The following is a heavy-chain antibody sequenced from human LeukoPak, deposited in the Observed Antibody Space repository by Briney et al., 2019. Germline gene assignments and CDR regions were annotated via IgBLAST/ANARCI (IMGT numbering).Heavy chain of an antibody. D-gene: IGHD5-12*01. CDR3: ARGGGYDSFYYYYYMDV. CDR1: GFTFSSYE. J-gene: IGHJ6*03. CDR2: ISSSSSTI. V-gene: IGHV3-48*01. Sequence: PGGSLRLSCAASGFTFSSYEMNWVRQAPGKGLEWVSYISSSSSTIYYADSVKGRFTISRDNAKNSLYLQMNSLRAEDTAVYYCARGGGYDSFYYYYYMDVWGKGTTVTVSS.